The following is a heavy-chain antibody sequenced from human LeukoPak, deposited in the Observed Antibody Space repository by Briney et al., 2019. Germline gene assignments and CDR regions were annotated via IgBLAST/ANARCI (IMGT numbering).Heavy chain of an antibody. D-gene: IGHD3-22*01. CDR2: IIPIFGTA. Sequence: WASVKVSCKASGGTFSSYAISWVRQAPGQGLEWMGGIIPIFGTANYAQKFQGRVTITADESTSTAYMELSSLRSEDTAVYYCARVGVSVVVGDAFDIWGQGTMVTVSS. CDR1: GGTFSSYA. V-gene: IGHV1-69*13. J-gene: IGHJ3*02. CDR3: ARVGVSVVVGDAFDI.